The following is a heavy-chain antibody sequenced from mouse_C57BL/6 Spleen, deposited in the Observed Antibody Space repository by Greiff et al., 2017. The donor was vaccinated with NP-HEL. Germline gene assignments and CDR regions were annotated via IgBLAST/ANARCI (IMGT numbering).Heavy chain of an antibody. D-gene: IGHD3-2*02. Sequence: EVKLMESGGGLVKPGGSLKLSCAASGFTFSSYAMSWVRQTPEKRLEWVATISDGGSYTYYPDNVKGRFTISRDNAKNNLYLQMSHLKSEDTAMYYCARYQGSGDFDYWGQGTTLTVSS. CDR3: ARYQGSGDFDY. CDR1: GFTFSSYA. CDR2: ISDGGSYT. J-gene: IGHJ2*01. V-gene: IGHV5-4*03.